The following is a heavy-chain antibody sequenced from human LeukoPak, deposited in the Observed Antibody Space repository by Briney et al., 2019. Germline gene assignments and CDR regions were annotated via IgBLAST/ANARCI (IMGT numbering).Heavy chain of an antibody. Sequence: PSETLSLTCTVSGASISGYYWSWIRQPAGKGLEWIGRIYSSGSTNYNPSLKSRVTMSVDTSKNQFSLKLSSVTAADTAVYYCARDGKWLTLYYFDYWGQGTLATVSS. J-gene: IGHJ4*02. CDR3: ARDGKWLTLYYFDY. V-gene: IGHV4-4*07. CDR1: GASISGYY. D-gene: IGHD3-22*01. CDR2: IYSSGST.